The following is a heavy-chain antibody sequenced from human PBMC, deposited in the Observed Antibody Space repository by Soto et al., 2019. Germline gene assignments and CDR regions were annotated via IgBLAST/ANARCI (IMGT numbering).Heavy chain of an antibody. V-gene: IGHV3-33*05. Sequence: QVQLGESGGGVVQSGGSLTLSWTVSGFFLSDYGMHWVRQAPGMGLEWVAATSYDGRSENYSDSVNDRFTTSRDNSKNTVYLNMNGQSAEDKSLYYCARGGGMNQLRSGSDHWGQGPLVTVSS. CDR2: TSYDGRSE. J-gene: IGHJ4*02. D-gene: IGHD5-12*01. CDR1: GFFLSDYG. CDR3: ARGGGMNQLRSGSDH.